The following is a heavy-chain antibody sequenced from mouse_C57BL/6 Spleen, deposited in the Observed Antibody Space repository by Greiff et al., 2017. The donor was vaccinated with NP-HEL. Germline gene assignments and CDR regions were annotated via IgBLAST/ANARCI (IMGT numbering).Heavy chain of an antibody. CDR3: ARSSYDSTFDY. D-gene: IGHD2-4*01. CDR1: GYTFTDYY. J-gene: IGHJ2*01. Sequence: EVQLQQSGPELVKPGASVKISCKASGYTFTDYYMNWVKQSHGKSLEWIGDINPNNGGTSYNQKFKGKATLTVDKSSSTAYMELRSLTSEDSAVYYCARSSYDSTFDYWGQGTTLTVSS. CDR2: INPNNGGT. V-gene: IGHV1-26*01.